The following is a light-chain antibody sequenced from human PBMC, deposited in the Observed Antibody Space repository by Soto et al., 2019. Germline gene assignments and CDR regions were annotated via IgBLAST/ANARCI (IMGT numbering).Light chain of an antibody. V-gene: IGKV1-39*01. Sequence: DIQMTQSPSSLSASVGDRVTITCRASQSISNYLNWYHQKPGKAPKLLIYSASSWQSGVPSRFRGSRSGPEFTLTISSLQPEDFATYYCQQSYSTPWTFGQGNKVEIK. J-gene: IGKJ1*01. CDR1: QSISNY. CDR2: SAS. CDR3: QQSYSTPWT.